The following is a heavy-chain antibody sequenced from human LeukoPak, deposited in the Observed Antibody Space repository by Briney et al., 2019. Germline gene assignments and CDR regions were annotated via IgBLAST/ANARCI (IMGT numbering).Heavy chain of an antibody. D-gene: IGHD6-13*01. CDR1: GGSISSHY. CDR3: ARVVLRMTAAGTTSYYYYYYMDV. J-gene: IGHJ6*03. CDR2: IYYSGST. Sequence: SETLSLTCTVSGGSISSHYWSWIRQPPGKGLEWIGYIYYSGSTNYNPSLKSRVTISVDTSKNQFSLKLSSVTAADTAVYYCARVVLRMTAAGTTSYYYYYYMDVWGKGTTVTVSS. V-gene: IGHV4-59*11.